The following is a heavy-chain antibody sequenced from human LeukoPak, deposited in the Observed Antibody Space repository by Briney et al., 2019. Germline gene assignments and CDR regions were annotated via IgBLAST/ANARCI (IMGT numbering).Heavy chain of an antibody. CDR2: INDSGST. V-gene: IGHV4-34*01. J-gene: IGHJ4*02. D-gene: IGHD3-10*01. CDR1: GGSFSGYY. CDR3: ARVTYYYGSGSYEFYYFDY. Sequence: SETLSLTCAVYGGSFSGYYWSWVRQPPGKGLEWIGEINDSGSTNYNPSLKSRVTISVDMSKNQFSLKLSSVTAADTAVYYCARVTYYYGSGSYEFYYFDYWGQGTLVTVSS.